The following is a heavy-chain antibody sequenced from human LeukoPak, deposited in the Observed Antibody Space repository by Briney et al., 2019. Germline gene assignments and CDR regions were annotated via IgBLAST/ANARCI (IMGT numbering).Heavy chain of an antibody. J-gene: IGHJ6*02. V-gene: IGHV3-43*01. CDR3: AKGDYYYGMDV. Sequence: GGSLRLSCAASGFTFTDAWMSWVRRAPGRGLEWVSLISWDGGSTYYADSVKGRFTISRDNSKNSLYLQMNSLRTEDTALYYCAKGDYYYGMDVWGHGSTVTVSS. CDR1: GFTFTDAW. CDR2: ISWDGGST.